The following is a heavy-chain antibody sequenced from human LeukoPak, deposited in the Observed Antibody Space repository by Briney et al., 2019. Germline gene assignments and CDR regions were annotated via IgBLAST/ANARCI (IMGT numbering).Heavy chain of an antibody. CDR2: IYYSGST. J-gene: IGHJ4*02. CDR3: ARVDYYGSGSYDY. D-gene: IGHD3-10*01. CDR1: GGSISTTSYY. V-gene: IGHV4-61*01. Sequence: PSETLSLTCTVSGGSISTTSYYWSWIRQPPGKGLEWIGYIYYSGSTNYNPSLKSRVTILVDTSKNQFSLKLSSVTAADTAVYYCARVDYYGSGSYDYWGQGTLVTVSS.